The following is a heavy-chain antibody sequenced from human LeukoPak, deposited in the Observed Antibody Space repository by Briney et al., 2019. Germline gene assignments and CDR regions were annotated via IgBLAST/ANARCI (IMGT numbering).Heavy chain of an antibody. V-gene: IGHV1-2*02. CDR1: RYTFTGYY. CDR2: INPNSGGT. CDR3: ARERSKGSGSSMPGY. D-gene: IGHD1-26*01. Sequence: ASVKVSCKASRYTFTGYYMHWVRQAPGQGLEWMGWINPNSGGTNYAQKFQGRVTMTRDTSISTAYMELSRLRSDDTAVYYCARERSKGSGSSMPGYWGQGTLVTVSS. J-gene: IGHJ4*02.